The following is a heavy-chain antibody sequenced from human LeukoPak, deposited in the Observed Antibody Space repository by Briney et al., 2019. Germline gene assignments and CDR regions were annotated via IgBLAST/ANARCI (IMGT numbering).Heavy chain of an antibody. Sequence: GGSLRLSCAASGFTFSSYGMHWVRQAPGKGLEWVAVIWYDGSNKFYADSVKGRFIISRDNSKNTLYLQMNSLRAEDTALYYCTTYDFWSGYYDYWGQGTLVTVSS. V-gene: IGHV3-33*01. CDR3: TTYDFWSGYYDY. J-gene: IGHJ4*02. CDR2: IWYDGSNK. CDR1: GFTFSSYG. D-gene: IGHD3-3*01.